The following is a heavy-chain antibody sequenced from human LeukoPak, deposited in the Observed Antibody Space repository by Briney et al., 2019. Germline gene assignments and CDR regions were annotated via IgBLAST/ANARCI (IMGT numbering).Heavy chain of an antibody. CDR1: GYTFTRYY. CDR3: ARDWCSGGSCYSVRFDP. D-gene: IGHD2-15*01. J-gene: IGHJ5*02. CDR2: ISAYNGNT. Sequence: ASVKVSCKASGYTFTRYYIHWVRQAPGQGLEWMGWISAYNGNTNYAQKLQGRVTMTTDTSTSTAYMELRSLRSDDTAVYYCARDWCSGGSCYSVRFDPWGQGTLVTVSS. V-gene: IGHV1-18*04.